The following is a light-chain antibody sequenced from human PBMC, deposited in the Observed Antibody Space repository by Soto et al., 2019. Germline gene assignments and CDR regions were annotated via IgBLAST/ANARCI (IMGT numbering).Light chain of an antibody. CDR2: KAS. CDR1: QSLSSW. J-gene: IGKJ1*01. Sequence: DTQMTQSPSTLSASVGDRVTITCRASQSLSSWLAWYQQKPGKAPKLLVYKASSLKIGVPPRFSGSESGTEFSLTISGLQPDDFATYYCQQYNTYPWTFGQGTKVEFK. V-gene: IGKV1-5*03. CDR3: QQYNTYPWT.